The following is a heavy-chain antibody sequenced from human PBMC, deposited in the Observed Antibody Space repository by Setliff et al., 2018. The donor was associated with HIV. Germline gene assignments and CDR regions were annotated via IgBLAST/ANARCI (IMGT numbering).Heavy chain of an antibody. V-gene: IGHV3-20*04. CDR1: GFTFDDYA. Sequence: PGGSLRLSCAASGFTFDDYAMHWVRQAPGKGLEWVSGINWDGSSTGFADSVKGRFTISRDNAKSSLYLQMNNLRADDTAFYYCAGGSAGLDYWGQGTLVTAPQ. CDR3: AGGSAGLDY. CDR2: INWDGSST. D-gene: IGHD6-13*01. J-gene: IGHJ4*02.